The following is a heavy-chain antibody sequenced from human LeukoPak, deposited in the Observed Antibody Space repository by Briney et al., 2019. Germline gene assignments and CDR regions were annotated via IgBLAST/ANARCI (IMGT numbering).Heavy chain of an antibody. D-gene: IGHD4-23*01. CDR1: GDSSSSTNW. V-gene: IGHV4-4*02. CDR2: IFHNGST. J-gene: IGHJ4*02. CDR3: ARGKGLRWWKSFDY. Sequence: SETLSLTCAVSGDSSSSTNWWSWVRQPPGRGLEWIGEIFHNGSTNSNPSLKSRVTISVDTSKNQFSLKLSSVTAADTAVYYCARGKGLRWWKSFDYWGQGTLVTVSS.